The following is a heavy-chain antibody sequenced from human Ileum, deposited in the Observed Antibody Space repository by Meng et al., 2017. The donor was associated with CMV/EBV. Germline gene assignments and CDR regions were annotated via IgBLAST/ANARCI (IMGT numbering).Heavy chain of an antibody. CDR1: GFSFTRAG. V-gene: IGHV3-30*02. Sequence: GGSLRLSCAASGFSFTRAGMHWVRQAPGRGLEWVTFISFDGTIECYEDSVKGCFTISRDNSRNTLYLQINSLRVEDTAVYYFTTDKGLRYLEWLGGRGQGTLVTVSS. CDR3: TTDKGLRYLEWLGG. J-gene: IGHJ4*02. D-gene: IGHD3-3*01. CDR2: ISFDGTIE.